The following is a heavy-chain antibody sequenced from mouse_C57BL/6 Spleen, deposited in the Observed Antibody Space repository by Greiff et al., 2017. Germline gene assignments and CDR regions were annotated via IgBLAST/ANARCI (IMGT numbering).Heavy chain of an antibody. Sequence: QVQLQQPGAELVKPGASVKLSCKASGYTFTSYWMHWLKQRPGRGLEWLGRFDPNSGGSKYNEKSKSKATLTVDKPSSTAYMQLSSLTSEDSVVYCCAREGIYDGPYYAMDYGGQGTSVTVSS. V-gene: IGHV1-72*01. D-gene: IGHD2-3*01. J-gene: IGHJ4*01. CDR2: FDPNSGGS. CDR1: GYTFTSYW. CDR3: AREGIYDGPYYAMDY.